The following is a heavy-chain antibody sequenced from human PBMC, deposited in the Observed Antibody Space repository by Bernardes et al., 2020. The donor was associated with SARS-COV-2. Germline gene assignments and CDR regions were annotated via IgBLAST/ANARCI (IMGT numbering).Heavy chain of an antibody. Sequence: SVKVSCKASGGTFSSYTISWVRQAPGQGLEWMGRIIPILGIANYAQKFQGRVTITADKSTSTAYMELSSLRSEDTAVYYCARVSLGYCSSTSCYTWYNWFDPWGQGT. D-gene: IGHD2-2*02. V-gene: IGHV1-69*02. J-gene: IGHJ5*02. CDR2: IIPILGIA. CDR1: GGTFSSYT. CDR3: ARVSLGYCSSTSCYTWYNWFDP.